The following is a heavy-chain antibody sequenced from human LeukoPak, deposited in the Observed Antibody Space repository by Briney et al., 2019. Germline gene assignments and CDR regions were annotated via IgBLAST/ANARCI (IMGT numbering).Heavy chain of an antibody. CDR2: IIPIFGTA. V-gene: IGHV1-69*05. J-gene: IGHJ6*03. D-gene: IGHD1-7*01. CDR1: GGTFSSYA. CDR3: ARGGNWNFYYYYYMDV. Sequence: SVKVSCKASGGTFSSYAISWVRQAPGQGLERMGGIIPIFGTANYAQKFQGRVTITTDESTSTAYMELSSLRSEDTAVYYCARGGNWNFYYYYYMDVWGKGTTVTVSS.